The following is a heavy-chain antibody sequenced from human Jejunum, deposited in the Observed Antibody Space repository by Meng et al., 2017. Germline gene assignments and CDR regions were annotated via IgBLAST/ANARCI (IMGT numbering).Heavy chain of an antibody. D-gene: IGHD7-27*01. CDR1: GGSVSSSGYQ. J-gene: IGHJ4*02. CDR3: ARDHWGSLDY. Sequence: QGQLPESGPGLVRPSDTLSLIFAVSGGSVSSSGYQWGWIRQPPGKGLEWIGYASTNYNPSLKSRVTISVDTSKNQFSLKLTSVTAADTAVYYCARDHWGSLDYWGQGVLVTVSS. CDR2: AST. V-gene: IGHV4-61*08.